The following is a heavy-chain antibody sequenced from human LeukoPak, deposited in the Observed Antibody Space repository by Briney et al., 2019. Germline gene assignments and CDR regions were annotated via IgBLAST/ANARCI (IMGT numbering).Heavy chain of an antibody. D-gene: IGHD6-19*01. CDR2: ISYDGSNK. Sequence: PGRSLRLSCAASGFIFSGYGMHWVRQAPGKGLEWVAVISYDGSNKYYADSVKGRFTISRDNSKNTLYLQMNSLRAEDTAVYYCARDPFLSRMAHIAVAAYYFDYWGQGTLVTVSS. CDR3: ARDPFLSRMAHIAVAAYYFDY. V-gene: IGHV3-30*03. CDR1: GFIFSGYG. J-gene: IGHJ4*02.